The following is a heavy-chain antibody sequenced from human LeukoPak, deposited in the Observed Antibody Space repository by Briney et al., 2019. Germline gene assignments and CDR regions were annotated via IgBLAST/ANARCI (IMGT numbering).Heavy chain of an antibody. D-gene: IGHD3-16*02. V-gene: IGHV1-18*01. CDR3: ARRSYVWGTYRPYDAFDI. J-gene: IGHJ3*02. Sequence: WASVKVSCKASGYTFTSYGISWVRQAPGQGLEGMGWISAYNGNTTYAQTLQGRVTMTRDTSTSTAYMKLRSLRSDDTAVDYCARRSYVWGTYRPYDAFDIWGQGTMVTVSS. CDR2: ISAYNGNT. CDR1: GYTFTSYG.